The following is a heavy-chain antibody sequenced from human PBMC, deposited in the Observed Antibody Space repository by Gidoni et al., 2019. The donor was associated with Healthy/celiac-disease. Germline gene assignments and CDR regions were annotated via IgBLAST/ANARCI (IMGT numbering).Heavy chain of an antibody. CDR3: AIDKYVMTTGDNGGVGAFDI. CDR1: GFTFDAYA. D-gene: IGHD4-17*01. J-gene: IGHJ3*02. CDR2: ISWNSGSI. Sequence: EVQLVESGGGLVQHGRSLRLSCAASGFTFDAYAMHWVRQAPGKGLEWVSGISWNSGSIGYADSVKGRFTIYRENATNSLDLQMNSLRAEDTALYYCAIDKYVMTTGDNGGVGAFDIWGQGTMVTVSS. V-gene: IGHV3-9*01.